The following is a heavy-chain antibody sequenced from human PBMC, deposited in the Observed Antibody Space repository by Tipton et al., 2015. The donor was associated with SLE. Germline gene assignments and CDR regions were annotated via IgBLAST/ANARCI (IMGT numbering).Heavy chain of an antibody. D-gene: IGHD2-21*01. J-gene: IGHJ6*03. Sequence: QSGPEVKKPGASVRISCKASEYTFTGYYIHWVRQAPGQGLEWMGWINPHTGNTHSAQKFQDRVTMTRDTSISTAYMEMTGLISDDTAVYYCARACVIPYSYYYYLDVWGTVTTVTVSS. V-gene: IGHV1-2*02. CDR1: EYTFTGYY. CDR3: ARACVIPYSYYYYLDV. CDR2: INPHTGNT.